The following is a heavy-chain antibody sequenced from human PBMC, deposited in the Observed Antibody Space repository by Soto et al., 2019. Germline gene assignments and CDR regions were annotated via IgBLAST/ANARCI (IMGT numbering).Heavy chain of an antibody. CDR3: ARAKSRGYNYGYCLDY. CDR1: GFTFSSYA. J-gene: IGHJ4*02. CDR2: ISGSGGST. D-gene: IGHD5-18*01. Sequence: GGSLRLSCAASGFTFSSYAMSWVRQAPGKGLEWVSAISGSGGSTYYADSVKGRFTISRDNAKNSLYLQMNSLRAEDTAVYYCARAKSRGYNYGYCLDYWGQGTLVTVSS. V-gene: IGHV3-23*01.